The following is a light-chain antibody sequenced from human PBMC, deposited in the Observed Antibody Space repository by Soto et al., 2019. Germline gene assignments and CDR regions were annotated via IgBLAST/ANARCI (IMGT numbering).Light chain of an antibody. CDR3: QQYQNLWT. Sequence: EIVMTQSPATLSVSPGERVTLSCRASQSVSTRLAWYQHKPGQSPRLLISGASTGATGIPPRFSASGSGTDFTLTVNSLQSEDIAVYYCQQYQNLWTFGQGTKVDIK. J-gene: IGKJ1*01. V-gene: IGKV3-15*01. CDR1: QSVSTR. CDR2: GAS.